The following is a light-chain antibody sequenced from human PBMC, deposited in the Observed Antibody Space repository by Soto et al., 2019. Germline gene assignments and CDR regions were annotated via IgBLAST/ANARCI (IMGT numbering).Light chain of an antibody. Sequence: DIQMTQSPSSVSASVGDRVTIACRASQAISNRLLWYQQKPGKAPRLLISGASSLESGVPSRFSGSGSGTDFTLTISSLQPEDIATYSCHQANSFPITFGQGTRLEIK. CDR2: GAS. J-gene: IGKJ5*01. CDR1: QAISNR. V-gene: IGKV1-12*01. CDR3: HQANSFPIT.